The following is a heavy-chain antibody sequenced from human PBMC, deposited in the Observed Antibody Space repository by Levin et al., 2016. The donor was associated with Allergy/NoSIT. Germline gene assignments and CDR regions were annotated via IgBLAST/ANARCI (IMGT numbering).Heavy chain of an antibody. J-gene: IGHJ4*02. CDR3: TTEGTLWFGEFSADSDY. V-gene: IGHV3-15*01. CDR2: IKSKTDGGTT. Sequence: WIRQPPGKGLEWVGRIKSKTDGGTTDYAAPVKGRFTISRDDSKNTLYLQMNSLKTEDTAVYYCTTEGTLWFGEFSADSDYWGQGTLVTVSS. D-gene: IGHD3-10*01.